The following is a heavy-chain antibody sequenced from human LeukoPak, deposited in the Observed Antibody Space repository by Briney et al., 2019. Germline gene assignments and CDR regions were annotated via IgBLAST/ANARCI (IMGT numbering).Heavy chain of an antibody. Sequence: GGSLRLSCAASGFTFSDYYMSWIRQAPGKGLEWVSYISSSGSTIYYADSVKGQFTISRDNAKNSLYLQMNSLRAEDTAVYYCARDGWSTYYDILTGYFDYWGQGTXXTVSS. CDR2: ISSSGSTI. D-gene: IGHD3-9*01. CDR1: GFTFSDYY. J-gene: IGHJ4*02. CDR3: ARDGWSTYYDILTGYFDY. V-gene: IGHV3-11*04.